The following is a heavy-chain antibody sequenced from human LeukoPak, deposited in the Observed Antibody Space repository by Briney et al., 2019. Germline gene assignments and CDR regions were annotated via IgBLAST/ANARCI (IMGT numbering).Heavy chain of an antibody. V-gene: IGHV4-59*01. Sequence: PSETLSLTCTVSGGSISSYYWSWIRQPPGKGLEWIGYIYYSGSTNYNPSLKSRVTISVDTSKNQSSLKLSSVTAADTAVYYCTREVRSAWASFDPWGQGTLVIVSS. CDR3: TREVRSAWASFDP. D-gene: IGHD1-26*01. CDR1: GGSISSYY. J-gene: IGHJ5*02. CDR2: IYYSGST.